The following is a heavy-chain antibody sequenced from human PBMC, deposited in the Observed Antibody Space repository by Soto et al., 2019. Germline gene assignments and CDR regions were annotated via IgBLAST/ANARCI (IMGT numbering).Heavy chain of an antibody. CDR3: ARRHVSSIHFLRFDD. D-gene: IGHD3-3*02. J-gene: IGHJ4*02. V-gene: IGHV1-69*13. Sequence: SVKVSCKASGGTFDNYVLNWVRQAPGQGLEWVGGIIPSSETTNYAQKFQGRLTLIADANIVYMELSSLRSDDTAIYYCARRHVSSIHFLRFDDWGQGTLATVSS. CDR1: GGTFDNYV. CDR2: IIPSSETT.